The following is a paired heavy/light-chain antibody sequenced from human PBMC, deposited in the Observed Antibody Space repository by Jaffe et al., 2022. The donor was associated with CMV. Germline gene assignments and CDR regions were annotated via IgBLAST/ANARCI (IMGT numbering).Light chain of an antibody. J-gene: IGLJ3*02. CDR3: CSYAGSYTPWV. Sequence: QSALTQPRSVSGSPGQSVTISCTGTSSDVGGYNYVSWYQQHPGKAPKLMIYDVSKRPSGVPDRFSGSKSGNTASLTISGLQAEDEADYYCCSYAGSYTPWVFGGGTKLTVL. CDR1: SSDVGGYNY. CDR2: DVS. V-gene: IGLV2-11*01.
Heavy chain of an antibody. J-gene: IGHJ4*02. D-gene: IGHD2-15*01. V-gene: IGHV1-24*01. CDR1: GYTLTELS. Sequence: QVQLVQSGAEVKKPGASVKVSCKVSGYTLTELSMHWVRQAPGKGLEWMGGFDPEDGETIYAQKFQGRVTMTEDTSTDTAYMELSSLRSEDTAVYYCATPILYCSGGSCDRGINDYWGQGTLVTVSS. CDR2: FDPEDGET. CDR3: ATPILYCSGGSCDRGINDY.